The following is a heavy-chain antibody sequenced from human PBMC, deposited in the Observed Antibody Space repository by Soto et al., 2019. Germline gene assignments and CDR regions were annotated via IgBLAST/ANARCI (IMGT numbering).Heavy chain of an antibody. CDR1: GYTFTSYG. Sequence: QVQLVQSGAEVKKPGASVKVSCKASGYTFTSYGIGWVRQAPGQGLEWMGWISAYNGNTNYAQKLQGRVTMTTDTSTSTAYMELRSLRSDDTAVYYCAREVRQQLVHYYYYGMDVWGQGTTVTVSS. CDR2: ISAYNGNT. D-gene: IGHD6-13*01. V-gene: IGHV1-18*01. J-gene: IGHJ6*02. CDR3: AREVRQQLVHYYYYGMDV.